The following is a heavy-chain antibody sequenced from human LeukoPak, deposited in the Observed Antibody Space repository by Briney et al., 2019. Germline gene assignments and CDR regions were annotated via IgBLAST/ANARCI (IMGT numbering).Heavy chain of an antibody. CDR3: ARDTRGGSYGDAPYYLDY. D-gene: IGHD1-26*01. CDR2: ISHSGST. Sequence: PSETLSLTCTVSGYSISSGFYWGWIRQPPGKGLEWIGCISHSGSTYYNLSLKSRVTISVDTSKNQFSLQLNSVTPEDTAVYYCARDTRGGSYGDAPYYLDYWGQGTLVTVSS. V-gene: IGHV4-38-2*02. CDR1: GYSISSGFY. J-gene: IGHJ4*02.